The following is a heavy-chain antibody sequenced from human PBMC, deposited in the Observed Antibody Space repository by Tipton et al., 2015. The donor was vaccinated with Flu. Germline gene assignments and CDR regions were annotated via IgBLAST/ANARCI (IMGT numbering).Heavy chain of an antibody. CDR1: DDSIRSGDYY. D-gene: IGHD3-10*01. CDR2: IQYTGST. CDR3: ARGLYGSGSYPRRYFDS. J-gene: IGHJ4*02. Sequence: TLSLTCTVSDDSIRSGDYYWSWIRQPPGKGLEWIGYIQYTGSTYYNPSLKSRLNMSIDTSKNQFSLKLSSVTAADTAVYYCARGLYGSGSYPRRYFDSWGQGTLVTVSS. V-gene: IGHV4-30-4*01.